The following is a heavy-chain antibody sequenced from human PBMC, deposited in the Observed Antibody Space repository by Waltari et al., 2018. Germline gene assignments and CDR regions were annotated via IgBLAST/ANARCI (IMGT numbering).Heavy chain of an antibody. J-gene: IGHJ3*02. Sequence: QLLQSGAEVKKPGSSVKVSCKASGGSFRNYAISWVRQAPGQGLEWMGGIIPLFGKTNYAQKFQGRLTITADESTTIAYMDLSSLRFEDTAVYYCARGSYSSSWFNLKAFHIWGQGTMVTVSS. D-gene: IGHD6-13*01. CDR2: IIPLFGKT. V-gene: IGHV1-69*01. CDR1: GGSFRNYA. CDR3: ARGSYSSSWFNLKAFHI.